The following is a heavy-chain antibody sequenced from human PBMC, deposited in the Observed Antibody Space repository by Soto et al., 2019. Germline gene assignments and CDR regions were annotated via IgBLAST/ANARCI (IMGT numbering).Heavy chain of an antibody. V-gene: IGHV3-30-3*01. D-gene: IGHD3-9*01. CDR3: GNHLRHFDWAFHFDS. Sequence: GGSLRLSCAASGFPFSSYAMNWVRQAPGKGLEWVAVISYDGSNEYYSASVKGRFTMSRDNSKKTLYLQMSGLKTKDTAVYYCGNHLRHFDWAFHFDSWGPGA. CDR2: ISYDGSNE. CDR1: GFPFSSYA. J-gene: IGHJ4*02.